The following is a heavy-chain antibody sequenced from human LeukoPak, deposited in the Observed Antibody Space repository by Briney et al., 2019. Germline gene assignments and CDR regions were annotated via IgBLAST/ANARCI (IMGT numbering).Heavy chain of an antibody. CDR2: LSGGSDTI. D-gene: IGHD4-17*01. Sequence: GGSLRLSCAASGFTFTTYCINCVRHAPGKGLVWISYLSGGSDTIYYADSVRGRFPISRDSTKSSLYLQMNSLRDDDTAIYFCSRDAIYGDYNDYWGQGTLVTASS. CDR1: GFTFTTYC. J-gene: IGHJ4*02. CDR3: SRDAIYGDYNDY. V-gene: IGHV3-48*02.